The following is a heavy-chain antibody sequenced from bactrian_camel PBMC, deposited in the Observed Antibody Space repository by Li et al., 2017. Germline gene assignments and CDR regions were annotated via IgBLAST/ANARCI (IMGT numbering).Heavy chain of an antibody. J-gene: IGHJ4*01. CDR2: INTDVRT. D-gene: IGHD5*01. V-gene: IGHV3S40*01. Sequence: VQLVESGGGLVQSGGSLRLSCVASGFAISEHGMSWVRRPPGKDLEYVATINTDVRTHYRESVEGRFTISRDDSKKTLYLQMNALRPDDTAAYYCAAEGYGFHCGEKYKFWGQGTQVTVS. CDR3: AAEGYGFHCGEKYKF. CDR1: GFAISEHG.